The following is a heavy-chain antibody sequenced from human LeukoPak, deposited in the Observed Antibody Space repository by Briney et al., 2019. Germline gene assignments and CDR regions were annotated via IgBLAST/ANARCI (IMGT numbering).Heavy chain of an antibody. CDR3: ARGVNYYDSSGYYFSY. CDR1: GFTFSSYE. D-gene: IGHD3-22*01. CDR2: ISSSGSSI. V-gene: IGHV3-48*03. Sequence: PGGSLRLSCAASGFTFSSYEMNWVRQAPGKGLEWGSYISSSGSSIYYADSVKGRFTISRDNAKNSLYLQINSLRAEDTAVYYCARGVNYYDSSGYYFSYWGQGTLVTVSS. J-gene: IGHJ4*02.